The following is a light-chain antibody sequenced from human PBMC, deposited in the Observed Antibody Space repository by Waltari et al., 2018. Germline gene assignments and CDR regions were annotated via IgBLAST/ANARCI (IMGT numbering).Light chain of an antibody. CDR3: QVWDANTDPGV. CDR2: YDS. CDR1: NIATKS. J-gene: IGLJ1*01. V-gene: IGLV3-21*01. Sequence: SYVLTQPPPVSVAPGETARLTCGGNNIATKSIHWYRQRPGQAPVPVISYDSDRPPGIPDRLSGSNSGNTATLTISRVEAGDEADYYCQVWDANTDPGVFGTGTEVTVL.